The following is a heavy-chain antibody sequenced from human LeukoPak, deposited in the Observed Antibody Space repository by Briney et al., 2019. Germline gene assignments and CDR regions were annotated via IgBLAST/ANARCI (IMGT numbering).Heavy chain of an antibody. J-gene: IGHJ4*02. CDR2: IYPGDSDT. CDR1: GYSFTSYW. CDR3: ARHTNYYDSSGYYHFDY. V-gene: IGHV5-51*01. Sequence: GESLKISCKGSGYSFTSYWIGWVRQMPGKGLEWMGIIYPGDSDTRYSPSFQGQVTISADKSISTAYLQWSSLKASDTAMYYCARHTNYYDSSGYYHFDYWGQGTLVTVSS. D-gene: IGHD3-22*01.